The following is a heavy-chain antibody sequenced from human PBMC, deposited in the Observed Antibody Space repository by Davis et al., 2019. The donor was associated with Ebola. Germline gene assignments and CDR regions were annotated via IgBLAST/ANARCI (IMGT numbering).Heavy chain of an antibody. CDR2: INHSGST. CDR3: ARGASGVYYYGSGSYFAMDV. J-gene: IGHJ6*02. CDR1: GGSFSGYY. D-gene: IGHD3-10*01. V-gene: IGHV4-34*01. Sequence: SETLSLTCAVYGGSFSGYYWSWIRQPPGKGLEWFGEINHSGSTNYNPSLKSRVTISVDTSKNQFSLKLSSVTAADTAVYYCARGASGVYYYGSGSYFAMDVWGQGTTVTVSS.